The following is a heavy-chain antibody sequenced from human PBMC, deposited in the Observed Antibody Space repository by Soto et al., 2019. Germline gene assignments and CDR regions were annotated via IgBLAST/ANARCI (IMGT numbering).Heavy chain of an antibody. CDR2: ISSSSSTI. J-gene: IGHJ5*02. Sequence: GGSLRLSCAASGFTFSSYSMNWVRQAPGKGLEWVSYISSSSSTIYYADSVKGRFTISRDNAKNSLYLQMNSLRDEDTAVYYCARDRQQQHSEWFDPWGQGTLVTVSS. CDR3: ARDRQQQHSEWFDP. CDR1: GFTFSSYS. V-gene: IGHV3-48*02. D-gene: IGHD6-13*01.